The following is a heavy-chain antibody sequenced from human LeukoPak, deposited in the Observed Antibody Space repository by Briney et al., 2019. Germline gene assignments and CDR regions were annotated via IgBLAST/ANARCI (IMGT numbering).Heavy chain of an antibody. J-gene: IGHJ4*02. CDR1: GYSFTLYY. CDR3: ASGSSSITNTYAFIDH. Sequence: ASVKVSCKGSGYSFTLYYMHWVRQAPGQGLEWMGTINPSGGSTHYAQRFQGRVTMTRDTSTSAVDMELSRLRSEDTAVYCCASGSSSITNTYAFIDHWGQGTLVTVSS. D-gene: IGHD2-2*01. V-gene: IGHV1-46*03. CDR2: INPSGGST.